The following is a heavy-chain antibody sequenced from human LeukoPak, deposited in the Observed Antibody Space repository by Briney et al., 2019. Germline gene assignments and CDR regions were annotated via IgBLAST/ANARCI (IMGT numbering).Heavy chain of an antibody. V-gene: IGHV3-74*01. CDR2: TNTDGSST. D-gene: IGHD6-19*01. CDR3: ARANGKVYSSGWYGYYYYMDV. CDR1: GFTLSNYW. Sequence: GGSLRLSCSASGFTLSNYWIHWVRQAPGKGLVWVSRTNTDGSSTNYADSVRGRFTVSRDNAKNTLYLQMNSLRAEDTAVYYCARANGKVYSSGWYGYYYYMDVWGKGTTVTVSS. J-gene: IGHJ6*03.